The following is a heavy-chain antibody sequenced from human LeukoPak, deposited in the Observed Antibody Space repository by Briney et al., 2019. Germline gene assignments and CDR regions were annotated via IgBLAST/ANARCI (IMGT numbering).Heavy chain of an antibody. CDR3: ARSAVLLPRQYTWFDP. CDR2: INHSGST. J-gene: IGHJ5*02. CDR1: GGSFSGYY. V-gene: IGHV4-34*01. D-gene: IGHD2-15*01. Sequence: PSETLSLTCAVYGGSFSGYYWSWIRQPPGKGLEWIGEINHSGSTNYNPSLKSRVTISVDTSTNQFSLKLSSVTAADTAVYYCARSAVLLPRQYTWFDPWGQGTLVTVSS.